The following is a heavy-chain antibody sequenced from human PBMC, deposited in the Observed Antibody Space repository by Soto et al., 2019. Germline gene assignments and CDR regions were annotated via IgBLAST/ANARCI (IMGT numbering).Heavy chain of an antibody. V-gene: IGHV1-24*01. D-gene: IGHD3-9*01. CDR3: AIGNYYDILTSLFDY. CDR2: FDPEDGET. Sequence: ASVKVSCKVSGYTLTELSMHWVRQAPGKGLEWMGGFDPEDGETIYAQKFQGRVTMTEDTSTDTAYMELSSLRSEDTAVYYCAIGNYYDILTSLFDYWGQGTLVTVSS. CDR1: GYTLTELS. J-gene: IGHJ4*02.